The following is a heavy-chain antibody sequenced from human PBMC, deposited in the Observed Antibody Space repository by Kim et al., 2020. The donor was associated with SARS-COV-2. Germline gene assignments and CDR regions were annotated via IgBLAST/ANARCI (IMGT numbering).Heavy chain of an antibody. CDR2: IYYSGST. J-gene: IGHJ3*02. D-gene: IGHD6-6*01. Sequence: SETLSLTCTVSGGSISSYYWSWIRQPPGKGLEWIGYIYYSGSTNYNPSLKSRVTISVDTSKNQFSLKLSSVTAADTAVYYCARERESLEYSSPNPAFGILGQGTMVTVSS. CDR3: ARERESLEYSSPNPAFGI. V-gene: IGHV4-59*13. CDR1: GGSISSYY.